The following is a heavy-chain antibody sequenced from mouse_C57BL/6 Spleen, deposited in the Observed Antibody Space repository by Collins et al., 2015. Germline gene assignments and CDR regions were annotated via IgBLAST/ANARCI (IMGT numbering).Heavy chain of an antibody. Sequence: DVQLQESGPGLVKPSQSLSLTCTVTGYSITSDYAWNWIRQFPGNKLEWMGYISYSGSTSYNPSLKSRISITRDTSKNQFFLQLNSVTTEDTATYYCARKDSYDGYAMDYWGQGTSVTVSS. J-gene: IGHJ4*01. CDR1: GYSITSDYA. D-gene: IGHD2-14*01. CDR3: ARKDSYDGYAMDY. CDR2: ISYSGST. V-gene: IGHV3-2*02.